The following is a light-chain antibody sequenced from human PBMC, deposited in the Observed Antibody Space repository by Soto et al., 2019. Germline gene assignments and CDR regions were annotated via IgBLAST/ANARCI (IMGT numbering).Light chain of an antibody. Sequence: DIQLTQSPTSLSASVGDRISISCRATQSIGSNLCWYQQKPGKAPALLIYTASTLQSGVPSRFSGSGYATDFTLTISSLQPEDFGTYYCQQYYMGWTFGQGTRVDIK. J-gene: IGKJ1*01. CDR2: TAS. CDR1: QSIGSN. CDR3: QQYYMGWT. V-gene: IGKV1-39*01.